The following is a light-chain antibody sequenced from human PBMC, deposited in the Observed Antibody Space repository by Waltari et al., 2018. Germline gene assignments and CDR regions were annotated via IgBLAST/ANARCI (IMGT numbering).Light chain of an antibody. CDR1: SSDVGGYNY. V-gene: IGLV2-11*01. Sequence: QSALTQPRSVSGSPGQSVTIPCTGTSSDVGGYNYASWYPQHPGKAPKLMIYEVSKRPAGVPDRFSGSKSGNTASLTISGLQAEDEADYYCCSYAGSYTWVFGGGTKLTVL. CDR3: CSYAGSYTWV. CDR2: EVS. J-gene: IGLJ3*02.